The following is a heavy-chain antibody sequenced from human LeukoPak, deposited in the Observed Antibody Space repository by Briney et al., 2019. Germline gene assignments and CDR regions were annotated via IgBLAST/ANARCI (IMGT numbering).Heavy chain of an antibody. CDR2: ISAYNGNT. D-gene: IGHD4-17*01. V-gene: IGHV1-18*01. CDR3: ARAGATVTTHFDF. CDR1: GYTFSIFG. Sequence: ASVKVSCKASGYTFSIFGISWVRQAPGQGLEWMGWISAYNGNTNYAQKFQDRVTMTTDTSTSTAYMELRGPRSDDTAMYYCARAGATVTTHFDFWGQGTVVTVSS. J-gene: IGHJ4*02.